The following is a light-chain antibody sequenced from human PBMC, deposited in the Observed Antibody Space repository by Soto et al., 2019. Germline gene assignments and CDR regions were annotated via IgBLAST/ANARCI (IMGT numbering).Light chain of an antibody. CDR2: DVS. J-gene: IGLJ3*02. V-gene: IGLV2-14*01. CDR3: SSYTSSSNLM. CDR1: SSDVGGYNY. Sequence: QSALTQPASVSGSPGQSITISCTGTSSDVGGYNYVSWYQQHPGKAPKLMIYDVSNRPSGVSNRFSGSKSGNTASLTISGLQAEDEADYYCSSYTSSSNLMFGGGTKVTVL.